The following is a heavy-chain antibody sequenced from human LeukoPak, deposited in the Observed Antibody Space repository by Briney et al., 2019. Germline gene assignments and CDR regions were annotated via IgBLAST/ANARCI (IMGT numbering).Heavy chain of an antibody. J-gene: IGHJ4*02. CDR2: IYYSAST. CDR3: ARQGKYQLPMGEWMSMVRPMTFSIDY. CDR1: GGFFSSSSYY. D-gene: IGHD2-2*01. Sequence: PSETLSLTCTVSGGFFSSSSYYWGWVRQPPGKGLEWIGSIYYSASTYYNPSLKSRVTISVDTSKNQFSLRLSSVTAADTAVYYCARQGKYQLPMGEWMSMVRPMTFSIDYWGQGTLVTVSS. V-gene: IGHV4-39*01.